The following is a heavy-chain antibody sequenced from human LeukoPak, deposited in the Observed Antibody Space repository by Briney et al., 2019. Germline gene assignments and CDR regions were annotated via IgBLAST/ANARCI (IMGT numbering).Heavy chain of an antibody. CDR1: GYTFTGYY. CDR3: ARSIVVVVAAPLGY. D-gene: IGHD2-15*01. V-gene: IGHV1-2*02. Sequence: GASVKVSCKASGYTFTGYYMHWVRQAPGQGLEWMGWINPNSGGTNYAQKFQGRVTMTRDTSVSTAYMELSRLRSDDTAVYYCARSIVVVVAAPLGYWGQGTLVTVSS. J-gene: IGHJ4*02. CDR2: INPNSGGT.